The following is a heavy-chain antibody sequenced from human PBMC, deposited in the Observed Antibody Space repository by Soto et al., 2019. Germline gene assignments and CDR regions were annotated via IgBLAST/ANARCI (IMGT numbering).Heavy chain of an antibody. CDR1: GFTFSNAW. Sequence: PGGSLRLSCAASGFTFSNAWMSWVRQPPGKGLEWVGRIKSKTDGGTTDYVAPVKGRFIISRDDSKNMVYLQMNSLKTEDTAMYYCTTGQFAGTRDYWGQVTLVTVSS. J-gene: IGHJ4*02. CDR2: IKSKTDGGTT. CDR3: TTGQFAGTRDY. D-gene: IGHD1-7*01. V-gene: IGHV3-15*01.